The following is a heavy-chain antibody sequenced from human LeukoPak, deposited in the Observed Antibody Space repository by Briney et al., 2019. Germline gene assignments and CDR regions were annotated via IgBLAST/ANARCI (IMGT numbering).Heavy chain of an antibody. CDR1: GGSVSSGSYY. D-gene: IGHD2/OR15-2a*01. Sequence: SETLSLTCTVSGGSVSSGSYYWSWIRQSPGKGLEWIGYIYDSGSTFYNPSLKSRVTMSIDRSNNQFSLKLSSVTAADTAVYYCARESNINNWFDPWGQGTLVTVSS. CDR2: IYDSGST. CDR3: ARESNINNWFDP. J-gene: IGHJ5*02. V-gene: IGHV4-30-2*06.